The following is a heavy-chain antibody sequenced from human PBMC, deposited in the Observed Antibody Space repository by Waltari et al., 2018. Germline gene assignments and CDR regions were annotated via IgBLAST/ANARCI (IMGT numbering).Heavy chain of an antibody. V-gene: IGHV3-23*01. CDR3: ALLGAQNWFDP. Sequence: EVQLLESGGGLVQPGGSLRLPCAASGFPFRSNAMSWVRQAPGKGLEWVSAISGSGGSTYYADSVKGRFTISRDNSKNTLYLQMNSLRAEDTAVYYCALLGAQNWFDPWGQGTLVTVSS. J-gene: IGHJ5*02. CDR2: ISGSGGST. CDR1: GFPFRSNA.